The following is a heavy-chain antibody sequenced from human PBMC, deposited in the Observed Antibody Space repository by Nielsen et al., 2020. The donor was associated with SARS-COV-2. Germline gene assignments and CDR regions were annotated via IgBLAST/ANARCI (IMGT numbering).Heavy chain of an antibody. CDR3: ARDPYCTNGVCYTFDY. Sequence: ASVKVSCKTSGYTFTNYGISWVRQAPGQGFEWMGWISGYNGDTNYAQKFQGRVTMTTDTSTSTAYMELRSLRSDDTAVYYCARDPYCTNGVCYTFDYWGQGTLVTVSS. CDR2: ISGYNGDT. J-gene: IGHJ4*02. V-gene: IGHV1-18*04. CDR1: GYTFTNYG. D-gene: IGHD2-8*01.